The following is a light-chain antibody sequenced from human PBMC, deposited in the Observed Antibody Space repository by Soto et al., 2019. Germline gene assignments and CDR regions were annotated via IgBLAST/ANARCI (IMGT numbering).Light chain of an antibody. Sequence: QSVLTQPLSASGSPGQSVTISCTGTSSGVGGYNYVSWYQQHPGKAPKLMIYEVNKRPSGVPDRFSGSKSGNTASLTVSGLQAEDEGDYYCSSHAGSKRVFGTGTKVTVL. J-gene: IGLJ1*01. V-gene: IGLV2-8*01. CDR1: SSGVGGYNY. CDR2: EVN. CDR3: SSHAGSKRV.